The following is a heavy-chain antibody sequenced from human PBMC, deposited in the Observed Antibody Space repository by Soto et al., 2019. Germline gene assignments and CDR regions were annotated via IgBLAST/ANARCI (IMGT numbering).Heavy chain of an antibody. CDR2: IYYSGST. CDR3: ARPRSSAPPRVGYYYYYMGV. Sequence: PSETLSLTCTVSGGSISSSSYYWGWIRQPPGKGLEWIGSIYYSGSTYYNPSLKSRVTISVDTSKNQFSLKLSSVTAADTAVYYCARPRSSAPPRVGYYYYYMGVWGKGTTVTVSS. D-gene: IGHD6-6*01. J-gene: IGHJ6*03. V-gene: IGHV4-39*01. CDR1: GGSISSSSYY.